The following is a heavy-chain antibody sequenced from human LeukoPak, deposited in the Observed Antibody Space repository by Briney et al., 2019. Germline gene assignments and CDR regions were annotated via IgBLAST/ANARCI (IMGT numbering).Heavy chain of an antibody. CDR3: ARVRLVPTIDH. J-gene: IGHJ4*02. CDR2: INHSGST. Sequence: SETLSLTCAVYGGSFSGYYWSWIRQPPGKGLEWIGEINHSGSTNYNPSLKSRVTISVDTSKNQLSLKLSSVTGADTAVYYSARVRLVPTIDHWGQGTLVTVSS. V-gene: IGHV4-34*01. CDR1: GGSFSGYY. D-gene: IGHD6-19*01.